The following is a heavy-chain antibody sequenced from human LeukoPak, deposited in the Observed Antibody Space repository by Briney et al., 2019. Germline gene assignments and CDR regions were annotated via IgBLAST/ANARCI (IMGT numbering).Heavy chain of an antibody. D-gene: IGHD2-15*01. V-gene: IGHV4-34*01. CDR2: INHSGST. CDR3: AREREARGYCSGGSCYQLGYYFDY. Sequence: ASETLSLTCAVYGGSFSGYYWSWIRQPPGKGLEWIGEINHSGSTNYNPSLKSRVTISVDTSKNQFSLKLSSVTAADTAVYYCAREREARGYCSGGSCYQLGYYFDYWGQGTLVTVSS. CDR1: GGSFSGYY. J-gene: IGHJ4*02.